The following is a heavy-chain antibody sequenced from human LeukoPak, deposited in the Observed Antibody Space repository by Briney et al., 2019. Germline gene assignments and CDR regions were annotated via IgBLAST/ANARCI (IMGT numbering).Heavy chain of an antibody. J-gene: IGHJ6*03. V-gene: IGHV3-20*04. Sequence: GGSLRLSCAASGFTFDDYCMSWVRQAPGKGLVWVSGINCDGGSTGYADSVKGRFTISRDNAKNTLYLQMNSLSAEDTAVYYCARGEWELRYYYYMDVWGKGTTVTVSS. CDR1: GFTFDDYC. CDR3: ARGEWELRYYYYMDV. D-gene: IGHD1-26*01. CDR2: INCDGGST.